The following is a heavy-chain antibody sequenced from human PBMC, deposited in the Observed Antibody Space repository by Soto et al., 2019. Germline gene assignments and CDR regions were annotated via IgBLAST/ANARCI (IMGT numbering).Heavy chain of an antibody. D-gene: IGHD3-10*01. CDR1: GGTFSSYT. CDR2: IIPILGIA. V-gene: IGHV1-69*08. Sequence: QVQLVQSGAEVKKPGSSVKVSCKASGGTFSSYTISWVRQAPGQGLEWMGRIIPILGIANYAQKFQGRVTITADKSTSTAYMELSSLRSEDTAVYYCAREAPELLLWFGELLAPYSYYGMDVWGQGTTVTVSS. CDR3: AREAPELLLWFGELLAPYSYYGMDV. J-gene: IGHJ6*02.